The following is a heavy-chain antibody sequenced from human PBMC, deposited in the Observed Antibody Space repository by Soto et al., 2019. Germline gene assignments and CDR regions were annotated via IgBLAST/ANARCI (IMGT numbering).Heavy chain of an antibody. V-gene: IGHV1-18*01. D-gene: IGHD2-2*01. CDR1: GYTFIHFG. CDR3: AREPPIPTAALSCLDT. Sequence: ASVKVSCKTSGYTFIHFGISWVRQAPGQGLEWMGWISPFNGHTHYAQTFHGRVTLTTDTSTATAFLELRSLRSDDTAVYYCAREPPIPTAALSCLDTWYPATLVT. J-gene: IGHJ5*02. CDR2: ISPFNGHT.